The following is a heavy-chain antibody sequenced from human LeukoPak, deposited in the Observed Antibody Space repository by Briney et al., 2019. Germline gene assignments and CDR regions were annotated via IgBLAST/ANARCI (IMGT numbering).Heavy chain of an antibody. Sequence: GGSLRLSCAASGLTFSSYSMNWARQAPGKGLEWVSSISSSSSYIYYADSVKGRFTISRDNAKNSLYLPMNSLRAEDTAVYYCARDIGYCGKPEDAFDIWGRGTMVTVSS. V-gene: IGHV3-21*01. CDR2: ISSSSSYI. J-gene: IGHJ3*02. CDR1: GLTFSSYS. CDR3: ARDIGYCGKPEDAFDI. D-gene: IGHD4-23*01.